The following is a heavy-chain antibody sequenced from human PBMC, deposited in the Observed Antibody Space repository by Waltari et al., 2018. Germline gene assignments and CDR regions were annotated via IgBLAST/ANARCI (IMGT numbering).Heavy chain of an antibody. Sequence: QLQLQESGPGLVKASETLSLTCSVSGGSISSTTYYWGWIRQPPGKGLEWIGSFSYKGNTYCIPSLKSRITISVDTSKNQFSLQLRSVTAADTAMYYCARPGRVGGGSLMGLDYWGQGTLVTVSS. CDR3: ARPGRVGGGSLMGLDY. V-gene: IGHV4-39*01. CDR2: FSYKGNT. D-gene: IGHD2-15*01. J-gene: IGHJ4*02. CDR1: GGSISSTTYY.